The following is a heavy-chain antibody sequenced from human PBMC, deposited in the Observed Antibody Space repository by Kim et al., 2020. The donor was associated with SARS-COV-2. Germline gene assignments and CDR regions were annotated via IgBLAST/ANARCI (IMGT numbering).Heavy chain of an antibody. Sequence: GGSLRLSCAASGFTFSNAWMSWVRQAPGKGLEWVGRIKSKTDGGTTDYAAPVKGRFTISRDDSKNTLYLQMNSLKTEDTAVYYCTTWDLWFGELTDYWGQGTLVTVSS. CDR1: GFTFSNAW. D-gene: IGHD3-10*01. CDR3: TTWDLWFGELTDY. V-gene: IGHV3-15*01. J-gene: IGHJ4*02. CDR2: IKSKTDGGTT.